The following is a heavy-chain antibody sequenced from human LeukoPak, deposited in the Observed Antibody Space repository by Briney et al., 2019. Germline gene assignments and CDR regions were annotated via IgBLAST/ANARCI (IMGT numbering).Heavy chain of an antibody. V-gene: IGHV3-23*01. CDR1: GFAFSRFA. D-gene: IGHD3-22*01. J-gene: IGHJ4*02. CDR3: AKDANYYDSSGYLIPFDY. Sequence: GGSLRLSCSASGFAFSRFAMTWVRQLPGKGLDWVSSISGNGHQTYYGDSVKGRFSVSRDNSKNILYLQMDSLRADDSALYYCAKDANYYDSSGYLIPFDYWGQGTRVTVSS. CDR2: ISGNGHQT.